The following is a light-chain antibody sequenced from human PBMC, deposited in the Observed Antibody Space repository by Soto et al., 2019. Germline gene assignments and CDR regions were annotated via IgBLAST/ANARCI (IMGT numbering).Light chain of an antibody. Sequence: EIVLTQSPGPLSLSPGERATLSCRASQSVSSSYLAWYQQKPGQAPRLLIYGASSRATGTPDRFSGSRSGTDFTFTISRLEPEDFAVYYCQQYGSSWTFGQGTKVEIK. V-gene: IGKV3-20*01. CDR1: QSVSSSY. CDR3: QQYGSSWT. CDR2: GAS. J-gene: IGKJ1*01.